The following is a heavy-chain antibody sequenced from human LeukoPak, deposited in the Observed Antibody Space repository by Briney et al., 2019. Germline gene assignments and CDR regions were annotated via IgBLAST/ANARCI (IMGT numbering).Heavy chain of an antibody. V-gene: IGHV4-4*07. D-gene: IGHD3-10*01. CDR3: ARARASGNYYHYMDV. Sequence: SETLSLTCTVSGGSISSFYWSWIRQPAGKGLEWIWRIYTTGSTNYNPSLKSRVTMSVDKSKNQFSLKLSSVTAADTAVYYCARARASGNYYHYMDVWGKGTTVTISS. J-gene: IGHJ6*03. CDR2: IYTTGST. CDR1: GGSISSFY.